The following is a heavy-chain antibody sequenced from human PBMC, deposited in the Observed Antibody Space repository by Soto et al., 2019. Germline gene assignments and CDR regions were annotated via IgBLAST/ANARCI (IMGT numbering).Heavy chain of an antibody. V-gene: IGHV4-4*02. Sequence: QVQLQESGPRQVKPSGTLSLTCAVSGGSIGMSSWWNWIRQSPGKGLEWIGEIYHSGTTDYNPSPKSRGSMSLDKSKNQVSRNLSYVTAADTAVYYCARGHSSSWCAGWGHGTLVIVSS. J-gene: IGHJ4*01. CDR1: GGSIGMSSW. D-gene: IGHD6-13*01. CDR3: ARGHSSSWCAG. CDR2: IYHSGTT.